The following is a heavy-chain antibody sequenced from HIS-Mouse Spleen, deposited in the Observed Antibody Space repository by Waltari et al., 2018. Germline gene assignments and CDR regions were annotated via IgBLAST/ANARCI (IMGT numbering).Heavy chain of an antibody. CDR3: AREIPYSSSWYDWYFDL. J-gene: IGHJ2*01. D-gene: IGHD6-13*01. CDR1: GGSISSSSYY. V-gene: IGHV4-39*07. Sequence: QLQLQESGPGLVKPSETLSLTCTVSGGSISSSSYYWGWIRQPPGNGLECIGIIYYRGGTYYNPSLKSRVTISVDTSKNQFSLKLSCVTAADTAVYYCAREIPYSSSWYDWYFDLWGRGTLVTVSS. CDR2: IYYRGGT.